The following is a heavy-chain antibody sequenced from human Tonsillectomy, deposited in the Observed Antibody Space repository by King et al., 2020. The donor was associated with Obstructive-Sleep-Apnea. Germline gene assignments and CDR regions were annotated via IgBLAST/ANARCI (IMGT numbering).Heavy chain of an antibody. CDR2: KKKEGREK. D-gene: IGHD7-27*01. CDR3: ARDWYWGSFDY. V-gene: IGHV3-7*01. Sequence: VQLVESGGGLVQPGGSLRLSCAASGFTFSSYWMSWVRQAPGKGLGWVANKKKEGREKDYVDAVMGRFTTSIDNAKNSPYLQMYSLRAEDTAVYYCARDWYWGSFDYWGQGTLVTVSS. CDR1: GFTFSSYW. J-gene: IGHJ4*02.